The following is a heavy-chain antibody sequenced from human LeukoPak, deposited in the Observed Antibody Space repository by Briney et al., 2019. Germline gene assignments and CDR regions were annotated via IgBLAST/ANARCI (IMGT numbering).Heavy chain of an antibody. Sequence: SETLSLTCTVSGGSISSGDLHWGWIRQPPGKGLDWIGSMSNSGSTYYNASLKSRVTISVDTSKNQFSLKLGSVTAADTAVYYCVPYYGSGSYYQNWGQGTLVTVSS. V-gene: IGHV4-39*07. J-gene: IGHJ4*02. CDR3: VPYYGSGSYYQN. D-gene: IGHD3-10*01. CDR1: GGSISSGDLH. CDR2: MSNSGST.